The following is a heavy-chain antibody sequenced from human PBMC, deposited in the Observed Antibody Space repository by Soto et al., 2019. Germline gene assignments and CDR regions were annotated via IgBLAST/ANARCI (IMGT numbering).Heavy chain of an antibody. CDR3: ARGGLTDYFDY. V-gene: IGHV3-33*01. J-gene: IGHJ4*02. CDR2: IWYDGSNK. CDR1: GFTFSSYG. D-gene: IGHD2-21*02. Sequence: QVQLVESGGGVVQPGRSLRLSCAASGFTFSSYGMHWVRQAPGKGLEWVAVIWYDGSNKYYADSVKGRFTISRDNSMNTRYLQMNSLRAEDRAVYYCARGGLTDYFDYWGQGTLVTVSS.